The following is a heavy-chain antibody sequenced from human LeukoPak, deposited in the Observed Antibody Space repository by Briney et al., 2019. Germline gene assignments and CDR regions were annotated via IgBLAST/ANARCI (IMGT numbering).Heavy chain of an antibody. D-gene: IGHD1-14*01. V-gene: IGHV3-7*01. Sequence: GGSLRLSCVASGFTFSNYWMSWVRQPPGKGLEWVANIKQDGSKKYYVASVKGRFTISRDNAKNSLYLQMNSLRAEDTAVYYCARDRSGLSAYMDVWGKGTTVTISS. J-gene: IGHJ6*03. CDR2: IKQDGSKK. CDR3: ARDRSGLSAYMDV. CDR1: GFTFSNYW.